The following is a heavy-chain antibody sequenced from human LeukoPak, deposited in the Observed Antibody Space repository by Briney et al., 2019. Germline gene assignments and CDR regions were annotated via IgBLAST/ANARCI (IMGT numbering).Heavy chain of an antibody. Sequence: SQTLSLTCTVSGGSISSGDYYWSWIRQPPGKGLEWIGYIYYSGSTYYNPSLKSRVTISVDTSKNQFSLKLSSVTAADTAVYYCARAPRPYDYVWGSNWFDPWGQGTLVTVSS. CDR1: GGSISSGDYY. CDR2: IYYSGST. D-gene: IGHD3-16*01. V-gene: IGHV4-30-4*01. CDR3: ARAPRPYDYVWGSNWFDP. J-gene: IGHJ5*02.